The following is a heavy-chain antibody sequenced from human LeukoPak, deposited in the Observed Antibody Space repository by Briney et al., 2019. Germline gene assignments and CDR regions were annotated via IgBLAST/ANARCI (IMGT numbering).Heavy chain of an antibody. Sequence: PGGSLRLSCAASGFTFGNYAMSWVRQAPGKGLEWVSGVSGSGTTTYYADSVKGRFTISRDNSKNTLFLQMNSLRADDTAVYYCARGIADPYSFDSWGQGTLVTVSS. CDR2: VSGSGTTT. CDR1: GFTFGNYA. J-gene: IGHJ4*02. D-gene: IGHD6-13*01. CDR3: ARGIADPYSFDS. V-gene: IGHV3-23*01.